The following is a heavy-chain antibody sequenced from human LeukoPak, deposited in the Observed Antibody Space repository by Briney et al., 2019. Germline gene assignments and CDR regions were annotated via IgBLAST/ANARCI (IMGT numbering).Heavy chain of an antibody. Sequence: GGSLRLSCAASGFTFSSYAMSWVRQAPGKGLEWVSAISGSGGSTYYADSVKGRFTISRDNSKNTLYLQMNSLRAEDTAVYYCAKDGEAVVVVAAYFDYWGQGTLVTVSS. CDR1: GFTFSSYA. V-gene: IGHV3-23*01. D-gene: IGHD2-15*01. CDR3: AKDGEAVVVVAAYFDY. J-gene: IGHJ4*02. CDR2: ISGSGGST.